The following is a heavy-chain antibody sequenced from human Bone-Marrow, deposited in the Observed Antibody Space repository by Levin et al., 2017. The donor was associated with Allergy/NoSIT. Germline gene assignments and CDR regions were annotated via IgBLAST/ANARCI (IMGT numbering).Heavy chain of an antibody. D-gene: IGHD6-13*01. J-gene: IGHJ4*02. CDR3: ARGSGSSWFDY. CDR2: IAAGNGDT. CDR1: GYTFSAHT. V-gene: IGHV1-3*01. Sequence: GESLKISCKASGYTFSAHTIHWVRQAPGQRLEWMGWIAAGNGDTKYSQKFHGRVTFTRDTSANTAYMDMSSLISEDTAVYYCARGSGSSWFDYWGQGTLVTVSS.